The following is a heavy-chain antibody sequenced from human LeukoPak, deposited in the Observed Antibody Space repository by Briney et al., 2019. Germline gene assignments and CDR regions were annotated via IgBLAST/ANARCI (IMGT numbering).Heavy chain of an antibody. CDR2: IIPILGIA. J-gene: IGHJ4*02. V-gene: IGHV1-69*02. D-gene: IGHD5-24*01. CDR1: GGTFSSYT. CDR3: ARGVEMATILDY. Sequence: SVKVSCKASGGTFSSYTISWVRQAPGQGLEWMGRIIPILGIANYAQKFQGRVTITADKSTSTAYMELSSLRSVDTAVYYCARGVEMATILDYWGQGTLVTVSS.